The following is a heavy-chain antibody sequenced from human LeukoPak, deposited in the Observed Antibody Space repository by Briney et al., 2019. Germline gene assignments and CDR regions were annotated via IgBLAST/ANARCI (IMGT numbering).Heavy chain of an antibody. Sequence: SETPSLTCTVSGGSISTYYWTWIRQPPGKGLEWIGYIFYTGSTNYKSSLKSRVTISVDMSKNQFSVNLTSVTAADTGVYYCARGAHPQWPPMQYWGQGSLVTVSS. D-gene: IGHD6-19*01. CDR1: GGSISTYY. J-gene: IGHJ4*02. CDR2: IFYTGST. V-gene: IGHV4-59*12. CDR3: ARGAHPQWPPMQY.